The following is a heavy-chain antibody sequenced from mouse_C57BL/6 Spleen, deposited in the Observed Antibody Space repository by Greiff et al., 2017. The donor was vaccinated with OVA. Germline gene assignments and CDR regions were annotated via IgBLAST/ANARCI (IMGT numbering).Heavy chain of an antibody. CDR2: INPNNGGT. Sequence: EVQLQQSGPELVKPGASVKISCKASGYTFTDYYMNWVKQSHGKSLEWIGDINPNNGGTSYNQKFKGKATLTVDKSSSTAYMELRSLTSEDSAVYYCARGTTVALDVWGTGTTVTVSS. D-gene: IGHD1-1*01. CDR3: ARGTTVALDV. CDR1: GYTFTDYY. V-gene: IGHV1-26*01. J-gene: IGHJ1*03.